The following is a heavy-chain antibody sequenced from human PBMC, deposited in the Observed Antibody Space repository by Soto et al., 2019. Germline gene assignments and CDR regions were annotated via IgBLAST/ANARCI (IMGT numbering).Heavy chain of an antibody. V-gene: IGHV4-4*07. J-gene: IGHJ5*02. Sequence: PSETLPRPCYVSGASLNRYYWNWIPQPPGKELEWIGQICATGDTDYNPALKCRVFMSVDMSKKQFSLTLRSVTAADTAIYYCVRDGTKNLRDRFEPWGRGILVTVSS. CDR1: GASLNRYY. D-gene: IGHD1-26*01. CDR3: VRDGTKNLRDRFEP. CDR2: ICATGDT.